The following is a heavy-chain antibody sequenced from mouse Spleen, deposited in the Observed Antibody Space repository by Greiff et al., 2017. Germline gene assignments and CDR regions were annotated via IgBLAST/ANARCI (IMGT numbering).Heavy chain of an antibody. CDR3: AKGTYGSSGYFDY. CDR2: IDPSDSET. CDR1: GYTFTSYW. V-gene: IGHV1-52*01. Sequence: QVHVKQPGAELVRPGSSVKLSCKASGYTFTSYWMHWVKQRPIQGLEWIGNIDPSDSETHYNQKFKDKATLTVDKSSSTAYMQLSSLTSEDSAVYYCAKGTYGSSGYFDYWGQGTTLTVSS. D-gene: IGHD1-1*01. J-gene: IGHJ2*01.